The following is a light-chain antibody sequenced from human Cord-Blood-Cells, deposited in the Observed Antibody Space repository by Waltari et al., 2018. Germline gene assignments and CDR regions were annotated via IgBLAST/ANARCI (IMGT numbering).Light chain of an antibody. V-gene: IGKV1-39*01. J-gene: IGKJ4*01. CDR1: KSISSY. Sequence: DIQMTQSPSSRSASVGERVTITCRASKSISSYLNWYQQKPGKAPKLLIYAASSLQSGVPSRFSGSGSGTDFTLTISSLQPEDFATYYCQQSYSTPLTFGGGTKVEIK. CDR2: AAS. CDR3: QQSYSTPLT.